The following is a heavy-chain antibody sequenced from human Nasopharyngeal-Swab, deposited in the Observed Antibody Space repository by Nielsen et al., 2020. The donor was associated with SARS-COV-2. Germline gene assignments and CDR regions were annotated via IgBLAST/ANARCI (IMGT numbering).Heavy chain of an antibody. CDR1: GGSISSSSYY. CDR3: ARGEKTGTSPFDY. Sequence: SETLSLTCTVSGGSISSSSYYWGWIRQPPGKGLVWIVSIYYSGSTYYNPSLKSRVTISVDTSKNQFSLKLSSVTAADTAVYYCARGEKTGTSPFDYWGQGTLVTVSS. V-gene: IGHV4-39*07. CDR2: IYYSGST. J-gene: IGHJ4*02. D-gene: IGHD1-7*01.